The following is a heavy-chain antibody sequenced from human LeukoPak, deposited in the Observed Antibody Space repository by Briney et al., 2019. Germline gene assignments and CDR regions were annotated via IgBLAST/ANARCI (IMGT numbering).Heavy chain of an antibody. D-gene: IGHD3-16*01. Sequence: SETLSLTCTVSGGSISSYYWSWIRQPPGKGLEWIGEINYSGSTNYNPSLKSRVTVSMDTSKNQFSLRLGSVTAADTAVYYCARHVWDLVLGDLYYHYYMDVWGKGTPVTVSS. CDR1: GGSISSYY. J-gene: IGHJ6*03. V-gene: IGHV4-34*01. CDR2: INYSGST. CDR3: ARHVWDLVLGDLYYHYYMDV.